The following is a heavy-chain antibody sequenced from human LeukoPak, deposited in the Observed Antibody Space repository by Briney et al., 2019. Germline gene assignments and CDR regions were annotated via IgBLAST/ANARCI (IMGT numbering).Heavy chain of an antibody. Sequence: RASVKVSCKASGGTFSSYAISWVRQAPGQGLEWMGRIIPILGIANYAQKFQGRVTITADKSTSTAYMELSSLRSEDTAVYYCARAAAVAGTYDAFDIWGQGTMVTVSS. D-gene: IGHD6-19*01. CDR3: ARAAAVAGTYDAFDI. J-gene: IGHJ3*02. CDR2: IIPILGIA. CDR1: GGTFSSYA. V-gene: IGHV1-69*04.